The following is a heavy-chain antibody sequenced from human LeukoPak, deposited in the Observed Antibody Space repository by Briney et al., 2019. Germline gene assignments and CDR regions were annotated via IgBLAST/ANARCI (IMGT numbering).Heavy chain of an antibody. D-gene: IGHD4/OR15-4a*01. Sequence: NASETLSLTCAVSGYSISSGYYWGWIRQPPGKGLQWIGSIFYSGSTYFNPSLKSRVTISVDTSKNQFSLKLNSVTASDTAVYYCARMGQLTGIDYWGQGTLVTVSS. CDR3: ARMGQLTGIDY. V-gene: IGHV4-38-2*01. CDR1: GYSISSGYY. CDR2: IFYSGST. J-gene: IGHJ4*02.